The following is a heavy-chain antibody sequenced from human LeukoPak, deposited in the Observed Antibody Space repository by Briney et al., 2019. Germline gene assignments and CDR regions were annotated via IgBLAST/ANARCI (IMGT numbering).Heavy chain of an antibody. CDR3: ATSDDSSGSD. CDR2: INSDGSST. J-gene: IGHJ4*02. CDR1: GFTFSGYW. D-gene: IGHD3-22*01. Sequence: GGSLRLSCAASGFTFSGYWMHWVRQAPGKGLVWVSRINSDGSSTSYADSVKGRFTISRDYAKNTLYLQMNSLRAEDTALYYCATSDDSSGSDWGQGTLVTVSS. V-gene: IGHV3-74*01.